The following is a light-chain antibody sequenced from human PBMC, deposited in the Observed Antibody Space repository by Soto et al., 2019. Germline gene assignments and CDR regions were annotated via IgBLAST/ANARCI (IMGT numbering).Light chain of an antibody. V-gene: IGKV1-12*01. Sequence: DIQMSQSPSSVSASVRDRVNITCRASLGISSWLVWYQQKPGRAPKLLIYAASTLQSGVPSRFSGSGSGTDFTLTITSLQPEDFATYYCQQASSFPFTFGPGTKVEIK. CDR3: QQASSFPFT. J-gene: IGKJ3*01. CDR1: LGISSW. CDR2: AAS.